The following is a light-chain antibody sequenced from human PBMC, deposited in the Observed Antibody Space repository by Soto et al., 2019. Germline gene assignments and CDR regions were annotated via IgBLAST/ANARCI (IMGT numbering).Light chain of an antibody. CDR1: SSDVGGYSY. CDR2: HVT. CDR3: SSYTSSTAYI. J-gene: IGLJ1*01. Sequence: SVLTQPGCVSGSPGQSVTISCTGTSSDVGGYSYVSWYQQHPGDAPKLMIYHVTNRPSGVSDRFSGSKSGNTASLTISGLQAEDEADYYCSSYTSSTAYIFGTGTKVTVL. V-gene: IGLV2-14*03.